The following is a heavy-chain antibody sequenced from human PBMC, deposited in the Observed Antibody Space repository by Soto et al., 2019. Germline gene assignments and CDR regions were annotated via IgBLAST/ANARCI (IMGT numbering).Heavy chain of an antibody. CDR3: ARGGLYYYGLGSYWGCDY. V-gene: IGHV1-69*01. Sequence: QVQLVQSGAEVKKPGSSVKVSCKASGGTFSSYAISWVRQAPGQGLEWMGGIIPIFGTANYAQKFQGRVTITADESTSTAYRELSSLRSEDTAVYYWARGGLYYYGLGSYWGCDYWGQGTLVTVSS. CDR2: IIPIFGTA. J-gene: IGHJ4*02. D-gene: IGHD3-10*01. CDR1: GGTFSSYA.